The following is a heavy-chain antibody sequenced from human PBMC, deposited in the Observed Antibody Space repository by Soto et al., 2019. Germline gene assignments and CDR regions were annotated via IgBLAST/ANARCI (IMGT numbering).Heavy chain of an antibody. CDR3: ARDLAAMADDAIDI. CDR1: GFTFSSYW. Sequence: GGSLRLSCAASGFTFSSYWMSWVRQAPGKGLEWVANIKQDGSEKYYVDSVKGRFTISRDNAKNSLYLQMNSLRAEDTAVYYCARDLAAMADDAIDIWGQGTMVTVSS. V-gene: IGHV3-7*01. J-gene: IGHJ3*02. CDR2: IKQDGSEK. D-gene: IGHD5-18*01.